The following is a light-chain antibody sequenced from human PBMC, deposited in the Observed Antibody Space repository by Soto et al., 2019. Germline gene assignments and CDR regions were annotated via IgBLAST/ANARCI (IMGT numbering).Light chain of an antibody. CDR3: QSYGTSLSGLYV. CDR2: DSN. J-gene: IGLJ1*01. Sequence: QSVLTQAPSVSWARGQRVTISCTGTSSNIGGGQDVHWYRQLPGAAPKFLISDSNNRASGVPDRFSVSKSGASASLAITGLRAEDEGDYFCQSYGTSLSGLYVFGTGTKVNV. V-gene: IGLV1-40*01. CDR1: SSNIGGGQD.